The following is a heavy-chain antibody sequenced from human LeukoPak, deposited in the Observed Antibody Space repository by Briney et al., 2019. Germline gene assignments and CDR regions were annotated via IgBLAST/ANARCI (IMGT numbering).Heavy chain of an antibody. CDR2: IHSDGGVT. CDR1: GFAFDYYW. Sequence: GGSLRLSCAASGFAFDYYWMNWVRQAPGKRLVWVSRIHSDGGVTRYADSVKGRFTISRDNAKNSLYLQMNSLRAEDTAVYYCARDIVVVYWGQGTLVTVSS. V-gene: IGHV3-74*01. CDR3: ARDIVVVY. J-gene: IGHJ4*02. D-gene: IGHD2-2*01.